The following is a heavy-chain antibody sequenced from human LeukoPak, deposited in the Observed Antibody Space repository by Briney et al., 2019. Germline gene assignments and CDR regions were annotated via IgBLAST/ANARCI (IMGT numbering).Heavy chain of an antibody. CDR2: IWYDGSNE. Sequence: GGSLRLSCAASGFTFSSYGMHWVRQAPGKGLEWVAVIWYDGSNEYYADSVKGRFTISRDNSKNTLYLQMNSLRAEDTAVYYCASESNYYDSSGYGAFDIWGQGTMVTVSS. J-gene: IGHJ3*02. V-gene: IGHV3-33*01. CDR3: ASESNYYDSSGYGAFDI. D-gene: IGHD3-22*01. CDR1: GFTFSSYG.